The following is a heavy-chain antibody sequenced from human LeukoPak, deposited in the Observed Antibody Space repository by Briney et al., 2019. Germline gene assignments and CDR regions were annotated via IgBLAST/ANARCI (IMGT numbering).Heavy chain of an antibody. D-gene: IGHD4-17*01. CDR1: GFTFSNAW. V-gene: IGHV3-15*01. CDR3: TTDGDYGDYDYFDY. Sequence: GGSLRLSCAASGFTFSNAWMSWVRQAPGKGLEWVGRIKSKTDGGTTDYAAPVKGRFTISRDDSKNTLYLQMNSLKTEDTAVYYCTTDGDYGDYDYFDYWGQGTLVTVSS. J-gene: IGHJ4*02. CDR2: IKSKTDGGTT.